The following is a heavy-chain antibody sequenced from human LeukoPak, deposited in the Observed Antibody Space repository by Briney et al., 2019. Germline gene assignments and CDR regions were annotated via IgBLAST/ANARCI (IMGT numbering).Heavy chain of an antibody. V-gene: IGHV3-23*01. CDR3: AKGWGITFGGVIVKENWFDP. J-gene: IGHJ5*02. Sequence: GGSLRLSCAASGFTFSSYAMSWVRQAPGKGLEWVSAISGSGGSTYYADSVKGRFTISRDNSKNTLYLQMNGLRAEDTAVYYCAKGWGITFGGVIVKENWFDPWGQGTLVTVSS. CDR1: GFTFSSYA. CDR2: ISGSGGST. D-gene: IGHD3-16*02.